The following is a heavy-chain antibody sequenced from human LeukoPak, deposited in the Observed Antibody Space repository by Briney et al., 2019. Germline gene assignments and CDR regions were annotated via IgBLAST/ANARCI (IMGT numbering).Heavy chain of an antibody. V-gene: IGHV3-33*06. Sequence: GRSLRLSCAASGFTFSSYGMHWVCQAPGKGLEWVAVTWYGENNKYYADSVKGRFTISRDNSKNTLYLQMNSLRAEDTAVYYCAKSVVVVYFDYWGQGILVTVSS. J-gene: IGHJ4*02. D-gene: IGHD2-2*01. CDR2: TWYGENNK. CDR3: AKSVVVVYFDY. CDR1: GFTFSSYG.